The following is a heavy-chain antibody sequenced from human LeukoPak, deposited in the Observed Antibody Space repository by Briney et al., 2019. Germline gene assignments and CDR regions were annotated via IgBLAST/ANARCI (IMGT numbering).Heavy chain of an antibody. CDR2: IYYSGST. J-gene: IGHJ4*02. CDR1: GGSISSGGYY. Sequence: SETLSLTCTVSGGSISSGGYYWSWIRQHPGKGLEWIGYIYYSGSTYYNPSLKGRVTISVDTSKNQFSLKLSSVTAADTAVYYCARAPYGATYGSGSYYDYWGQGTLVTVSS. D-gene: IGHD3-10*01. V-gene: IGHV4-31*03. CDR3: ARAPYGATYGSGSYYDY.